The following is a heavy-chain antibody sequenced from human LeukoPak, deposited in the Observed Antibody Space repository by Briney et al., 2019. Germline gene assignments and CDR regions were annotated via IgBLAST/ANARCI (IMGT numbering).Heavy chain of an antibody. CDR1: GFTFSSYA. V-gene: IGHV3-23*01. J-gene: IGHJ4*02. Sequence: PGGSLRLSCAASGFTFSSYAMSWVRQAPGKGLEWVSVISGSDYRTNYADSVKGRFTIARDNFKNTLYLQMNSLRAEDTAVYYCAKHKESYGDSCFDDYWGQGTLVIVSS. D-gene: IGHD4-17*01. CDR3: AKHKESYGDSCFDDY. CDR2: ISGSDYRT.